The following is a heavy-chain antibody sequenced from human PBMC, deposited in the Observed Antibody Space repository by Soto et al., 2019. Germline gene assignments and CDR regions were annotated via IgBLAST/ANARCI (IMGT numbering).Heavy chain of an antibody. D-gene: IGHD4-4*01. CDR1: GGSISSYY. V-gene: IGHV4-59*01. CDR3: ARAPGVPYYSNYWFDP. CDR2: IYYSGST. Sequence: SETLSLTCTVSGGSISSYYWSWIRQPPGKGLEWIGYIYYSGSTNYNPSLKSRVTISVDTSKNQFSLKLSSVTAADPAVYYCARAPGVPYYSNYWFDPWGQGTLVTVSS. J-gene: IGHJ5*02.